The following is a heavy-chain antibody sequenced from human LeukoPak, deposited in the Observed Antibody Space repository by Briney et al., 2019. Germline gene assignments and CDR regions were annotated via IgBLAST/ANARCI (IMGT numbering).Heavy chain of an antibody. Sequence: NPSETLSLTCTVSGGSISSYYWSWIRQPPGKGLEWIGYIYYSGSTNYNPSLKSRVTISVDTSKNQFSLKLSSVTAADTAVYYCARSRPYYSSGWYSPIDYWGQGTLVTVSS. CDR1: GGSISSYY. D-gene: IGHD6-19*01. CDR3: ARSRPYYSSGWYSPIDY. J-gene: IGHJ4*02. V-gene: IGHV4-59*08. CDR2: IYYSGST.